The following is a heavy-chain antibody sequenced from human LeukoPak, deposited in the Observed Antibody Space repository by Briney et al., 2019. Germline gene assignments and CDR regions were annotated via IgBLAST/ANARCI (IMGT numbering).Heavy chain of an antibody. CDR2: IYPGDSDT. CDR1: GYSFTSYW. D-gene: IGHD3-3*01. CDR3: ARTYYDFWSGYLYYYMDV. Sequence: KAGESLKISCKGSGYSFTSYWIGWVRQMPGKGLEWMGIIYPGDSDTRYSPSFQGQVTISADKSISTAYLQWSSLKASDTAMYYCARTYYDFWSGYLYYYMDVWGKGTTVPVSS. J-gene: IGHJ6*03. V-gene: IGHV5-51*01.